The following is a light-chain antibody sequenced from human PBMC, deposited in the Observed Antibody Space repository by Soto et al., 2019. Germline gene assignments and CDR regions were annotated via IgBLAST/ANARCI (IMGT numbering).Light chain of an antibody. CDR2: GAS. V-gene: IGKV3D-20*02. CDR1: QSVSSSY. CDR3: QQRSNWPT. Sequence: EIVLTQSPGTLSLSPGERATLSCRASQSVSSSYLAWYQQKPGQAPRLLIYGASSRATGIPDRFSGSGSGKDFTLTISRLEPEDFAVYYCQQRSNWPTFGGGTKVEIK. J-gene: IGKJ4*01.